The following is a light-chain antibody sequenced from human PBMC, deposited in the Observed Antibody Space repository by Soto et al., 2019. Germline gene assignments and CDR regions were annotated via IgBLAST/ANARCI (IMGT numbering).Light chain of an antibody. J-gene: IGKJ4*01. V-gene: IGKV3-15*01. CDR2: GAS. CDR3: QEYNNWPLT. CDR1: QSVSSN. Sequence: EIVMTQSPATLSVPPGERATLSCRASQSVSSNLAWYQQKPGQAPRLLIYGASTRATGIPARFSGNGSGTEFTLNISSLQSEEFAVYYCQEYNNWPLTFGGGTKVEIK.